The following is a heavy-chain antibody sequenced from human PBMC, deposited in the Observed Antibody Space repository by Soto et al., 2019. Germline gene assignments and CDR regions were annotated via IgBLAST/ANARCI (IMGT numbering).Heavy chain of an antibody. Sequence: ASVKVSWKASGYDFTAYDINWVRQASGQGLEWMGWMNPINGAAGSARRFQGRVSMTRNTATGTAYLELTSLRSDDTAVYYCGRGPSPRAPAGGTPYYYAMDVWGQGTTVTVSS. CDR2: MNPINGAA. J-gene: IGHJ6*02. CDR3: GRGPSPRAPAGGTPYYYAMDV. CDR1: GYDFTAYD. D-gene: IGHD6-13*01. V-gene: IGHV1-8*02.